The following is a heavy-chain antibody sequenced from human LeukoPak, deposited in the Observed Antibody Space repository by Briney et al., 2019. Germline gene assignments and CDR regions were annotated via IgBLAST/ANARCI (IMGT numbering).Heavy chain of an antibody. D-gene: IGHD3-10*01. V-gene: IGHV1-18*01. Sequence: ASVKVSCKASGYTFTSYGISWVRQAPGQGLEWMGWISAYNGNTNYAQKLQGRVTMTPDTSTSTDYMELRSLRSDDTAVYYCARDTLLWFGELLRGVNWFDPWGQGTLVTVSS. CDR1: GYTFTSYG. J-gene: IGHJ5*02. CDR2: ISAYNGNT. CDR3: ARDTLLWFGELLRGVNWFDP.